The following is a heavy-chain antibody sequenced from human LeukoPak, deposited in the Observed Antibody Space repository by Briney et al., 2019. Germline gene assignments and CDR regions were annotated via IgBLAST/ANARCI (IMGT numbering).Heavy chain of an antibody. D-gene: IGHD6-6*01. V-gene: IGHV7-4-1*02. Sequence: ASVKVSCKASGYTFTSYAMNWVRQAPGQGLEWMGWINTNTGNPTYAQGFTGRFVFSLDTSVSTAYLQISSLKAEDTAVYYCARVGSSSSSSWGVFDYWGQGTLVTVSS. CDR3: ARVGSSSSSSWGVFDY. CDR1: GYTFTSYA. CDR2: INTNTGNP. J-gene: IGHJ4*02.